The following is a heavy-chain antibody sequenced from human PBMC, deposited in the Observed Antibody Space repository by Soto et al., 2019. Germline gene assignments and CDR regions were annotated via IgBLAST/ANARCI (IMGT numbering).Heavy chain of an antibody. J-gene: IGHJ4*02. D-gene: IGHD2-2*01. CDR1: GGSISSSDYY. CDR3: ETPPREIVVVPAASHLFFAY. Sequence: SETLSLTCTVSGGSISSSDYYWGWIRQPPGKGLEWIGSIYYSETTYYNPSLKSRVIISADTSKNQISLKLTSVTAADTAVYYCETPPREIVVVPAASHLFFAYRGQGPLVTVSS. V-gene: IGHV4-39*01. CDR2: IYYSETT.